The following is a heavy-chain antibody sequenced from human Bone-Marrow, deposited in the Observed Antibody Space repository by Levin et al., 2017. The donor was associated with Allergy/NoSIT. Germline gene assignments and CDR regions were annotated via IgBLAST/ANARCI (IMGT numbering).Heavy chain of an antibody. CDR2: FSGTSGGT. J-gene: IGHJ4*02. D-gene: IGHD2/OR15-2a*01. Sequence: GGSLRLSCAASGFTFSSSVMSWVRQAPGKGLEWVSTFSGTSGGTYYADSVKGRFTISRDNSRSTLYLQMSSLRAEDTAIYYCAKRISYFFDFWGQGTLVTVSS. CDR1: GFTFSSSV. CDR3: AKRISYFFDF. V-gene: IGHV3-23*01.